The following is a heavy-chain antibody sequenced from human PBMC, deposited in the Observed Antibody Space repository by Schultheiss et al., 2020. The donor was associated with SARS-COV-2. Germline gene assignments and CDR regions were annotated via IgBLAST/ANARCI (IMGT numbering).Heavy chain of an antibody. CDR3: ARVAVTTFWYFDL. CDR1: GGSFSGYY. J-gene: IGHJ2*01. V-gene: IGHV4-34*11. D-gene: IGHD4-17*01. CDR2: IYYSGSA. Sequence: SETLSLTCAVYGGSFSGYYWGWIRQPPGKGLEWIGYIYYSGSANYNPSLKSRVTISVDTSKNQFSLKLSSVTAADTAVYYCARVAVTTFWYFDLWGRGTLVTVSS.